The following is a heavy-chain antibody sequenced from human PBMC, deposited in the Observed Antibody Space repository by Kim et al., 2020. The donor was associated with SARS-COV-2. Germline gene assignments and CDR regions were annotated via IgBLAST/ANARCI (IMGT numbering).Heavy chain of an antibody. CDR3: ARAPSSSAKTGVDY. Sequence: ASVKVSCKASGYTFTSYAMNWVRQAPGQGLEWMGWINTNTGNPTYSQGFTGRFVFSLDTSVSTAYLQISSLKAEDTAVYYCARAPSSSAKTGVDYWGQGTLVTVSS. CDR1: GYTFTSYA. CDR2: INTNTGNP. D-gene: IGHD3-10*01. J-gene: IGHJ4*02. V-gene: IGHV7-4-1*02.